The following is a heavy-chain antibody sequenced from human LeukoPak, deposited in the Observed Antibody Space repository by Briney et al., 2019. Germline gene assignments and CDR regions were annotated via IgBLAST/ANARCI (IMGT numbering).Heavy chain of an antibody. CDR3: ARSYYDFWSGYSPFCY. CDR1: GYSFTSYW. J-gene: IGHJ4*02. V-gene: IGHV5-51*01. D-gene: IGHD3-3*01. Sequence: PGESLKISCNGSGYSFTSYWIGWVRQMPGKGLEWMGIIYPGDSDTRYSPSFQGQVTISADKSISTPYLQWSSLKASDTAMYYCARSYYDFWSGYSPFCYWGQGTLVTVSS. CDR2: IYPGDSDT.